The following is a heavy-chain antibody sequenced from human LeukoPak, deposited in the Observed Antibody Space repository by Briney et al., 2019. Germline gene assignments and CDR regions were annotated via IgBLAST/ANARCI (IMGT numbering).Heavy chain of an antibody. CDR1: GFTFSDYY. J-gene: IGHJ5*02. CDR2: ISSSGSTI. D-gene: IGHD3-3*01. Sequence: GGSLRLSCAASGFTFSDYYMSWIRQAPGKGLEWVSYISSSGSTIYYADSVKGRFTISRDNAKNSLYLQMNSLRAEDTAVYYCARDGRITIFGVVINGEDVGWFDPWGQGTLVTVSS. V-gene: IGHV3-11*04. CDR3: ARDGRITIFGVVINGEDVGWFDP.